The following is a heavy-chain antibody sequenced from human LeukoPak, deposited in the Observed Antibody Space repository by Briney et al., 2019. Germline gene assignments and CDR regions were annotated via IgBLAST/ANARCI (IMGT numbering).Heavy chain of an antibody. D-gene: IGHD2-15*01. V-gene: IGHV7-4-1*02. CDR3: ARTLRYCSGGSCYSGYYYYYGMDV. CDR2: INTNTGNP. Sequence: ASVKVSCKASGYTFTSYAMNWVRQAPGQGLEWMGWINTNTGNPTYAQGFTGRFVFSLDTSVSTAYLQISSLKAEDTAVYYCARTLRYCSGGSCYSGYYYYYGMDVWGQGITVTVSS. CDR1: GYTFTSYA. J-gene: IGHJ6*02.